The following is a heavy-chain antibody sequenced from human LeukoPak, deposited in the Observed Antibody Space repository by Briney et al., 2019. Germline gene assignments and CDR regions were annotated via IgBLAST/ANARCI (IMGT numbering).Heavy chain of an antibody. CDR1: GGSMRSYY. V-gene: IGHV4-59*01. CDR3: ARGGEASISAARFDP. D-gene: IGHD6-13*01. CDR2: IYYSGKT. J-gene: IGHJ5*02. Sequence: PSETLSLTCTVSGGSMRSYYWSWVRQSPGKGLEWIGYIYYSGKTNYNPSLESRFTISVDTSKNQFSLNLSSVTAPDTAVYYCARGGEASISAARFDPWGQGILVTVSS.